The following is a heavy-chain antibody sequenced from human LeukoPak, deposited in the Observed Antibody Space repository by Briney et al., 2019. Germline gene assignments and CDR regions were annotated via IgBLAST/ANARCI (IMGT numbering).Heavy chain of an antibody. CDR1: GGSISSSSYY. D-gene: IGHD6-13*01. V-gene: IGHV4-39*01. CDR3: ARAKKRIAAAGSPPDY. CDR2: IYYSGST. J-gene: IGHJ4*02. Sequence: SETLSLTCTVSGGSISSSSYYWGWIRQPPGKGLEWIGSIYYSGSTYYNPSLKSRVTISVDTSKNQFSLKLSSVTAADTAVYYCARAKKRIAAAGSPPDYWGQGTLVTVSS.